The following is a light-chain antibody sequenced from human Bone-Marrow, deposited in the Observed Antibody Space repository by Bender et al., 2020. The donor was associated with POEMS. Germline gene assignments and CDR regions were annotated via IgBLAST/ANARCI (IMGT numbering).Light chain of an antibody. CDR1: SIDVGDYNF. J-gene: IGLJ2*01. Sequence: QSALTQPPSASGSPGQSVTISCTGTSIDVGDYNFVSWYQQHPGKAPKLIIYEVTKRPSGVPDRFSGSKSGNTASLTLSGLQAEDAADYFCSSYKNTGTVVFGGGTKLTVL. CDR2: EVT. CDR3: SSYKNTGTVV. V-gene: IGLV2-8*01.